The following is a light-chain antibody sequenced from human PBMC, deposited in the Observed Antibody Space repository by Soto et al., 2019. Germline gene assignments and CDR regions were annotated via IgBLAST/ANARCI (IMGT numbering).Light chain of an antibody. J-gene: IGKJ1*01. CDR3: QQYNNWPWT. CDR2: GAS. CDR1: QSFRGL. Sequence: EVVLTQSPVTLSLSPGERATLSCRASQSFRGLLAWYQQKPGQAPRLLIYGASTRATGIPARFSGSGSGTEFTLTINSLQSEDFALYYCQQYNNWPWTFGQGTKVDIK. V-gene: IGKV3-15*01.